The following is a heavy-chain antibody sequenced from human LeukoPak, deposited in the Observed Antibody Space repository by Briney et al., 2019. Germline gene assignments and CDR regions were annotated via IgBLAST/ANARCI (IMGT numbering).Heavy chain of an antibody. V-gene: IGHV4-38-2*01. CDR1: GDSISSDYY. CDR2: IYHSGST. D-gene: IGHD3-10*01. Sequence: SETLSLTCAVSGDSISSDYYWAWIRQPPGKGLEWIESIYHSGSTYYNPSLKSRVTITVDTSKNQFSLKLSSVTAADTAVYYCARGRITMVRGVTGRYYYYMDVWGKGTTVTVSS. CDR3: ARGRITMVRGVTGRYYYYMDV. J-gene: IGHJ6*03.